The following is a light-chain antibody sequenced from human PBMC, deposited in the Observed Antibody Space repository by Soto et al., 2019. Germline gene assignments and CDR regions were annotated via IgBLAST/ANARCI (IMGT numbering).Light chain of an antibody. J-gene: IGKJ1*01. CDR3: QQYGSSGT. V-gene: IGKV3-20*01. CDR2: GAS. CDR1: QSVSSSY. Sequence: IGLTMSPGTLSLSPGERATLSCRASQSVSSSYLAWYQQKPGQAPRRLIYGASNRATGIPDRFSGSGSGTDFTLTISRLEPEDFAVYYCQQYGSSGTFGQGTKVDI.